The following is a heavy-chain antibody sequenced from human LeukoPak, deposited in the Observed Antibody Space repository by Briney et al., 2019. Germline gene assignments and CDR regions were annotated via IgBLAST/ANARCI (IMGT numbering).Heavy chain of an antibody. J-gene: IGHJ4*02. D-gene: IGHD5-18*01. Sequence: SQTLSLTCTVSGGSISSGGYYWSWIRQHPGKGLEWIGYIYYSGSTYYNPSLKSRVTISVDTSKNQFSLKLSSVTAADTAVYYCASEVDTSYYFDYWGQGTLVTASS. CDR1: GGSISSGGYY. V-gene: IGHV4-31*03. CDR3: ASEVDTSYYFDY. CDR2: IYYSGST.